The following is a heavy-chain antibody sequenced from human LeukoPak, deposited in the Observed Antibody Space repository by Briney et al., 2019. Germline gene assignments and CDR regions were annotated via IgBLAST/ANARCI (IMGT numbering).Heavy chain of an antibody. CDR2: ISGSGGNT. J-gene: IGHJ4*02. CDR3: AKGSAQYYFDS. D-gene: IGHD3-10*01. Sequence: GGSLRLSCGASGFTFSTYGMSWVRQAPGKGLEWVSAISGSGGNTYYADSVKGRFTISGDNSKNTLYLQMNSLRAEDTAVYYCAKGSAQYYFDSWGQGTLVTVSS. CDR1: GFTFSTYG. V-gene: IGHV3-23*01.